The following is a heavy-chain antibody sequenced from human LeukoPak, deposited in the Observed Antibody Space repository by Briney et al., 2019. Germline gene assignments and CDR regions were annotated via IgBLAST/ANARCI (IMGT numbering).Heavy chain of an antibody. CDR3: ARISGPPFGY. CDR1: GGSFSGYY. CDR2: INHSGST. J-gene: IGHJ4*02. Sequence: SETLSLTCAVYGGSFSGYYWSWIRQPPGKGLEWIGEINHSGSTNYNPSLKSRVTISVDTSKNQFSLKLSSVTAAVTAVYYCARISGPPFGYWGQGTLVTVSS. V-gene: IGHV4-34*01. D-gene: IGHD5-12*01.